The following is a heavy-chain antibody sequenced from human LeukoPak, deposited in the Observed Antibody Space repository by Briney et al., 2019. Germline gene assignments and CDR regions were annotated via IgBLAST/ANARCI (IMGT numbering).Heavy chain of an antibody. J-gene: IGHJ4*02. D-gene: IGHD6-13*01. V-gene: IGHV3-30*18. CDR1: GFTFSTFG. Sequence: PGRSLRLSCAASGFTFSTFGMHWVRQAPGKGLEWVAVISYDGGNKYYGDSVKGRFTISRDNSKNTLYLQMNSLRAEDTAVYYCAKKFPGTVAAGPDHWGQGTLVTVSS. CDR2: ISYDGGNK. CDR3: AKKFPGTVAAGPDH.